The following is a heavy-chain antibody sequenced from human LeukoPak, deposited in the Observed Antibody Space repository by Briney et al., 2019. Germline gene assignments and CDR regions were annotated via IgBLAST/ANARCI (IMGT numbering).Heavy chain of an antibody. Sequence: GGSLRLSCAASGFTFSTYWMHWVRQAPGKGLEWVSSISDSGDATGYAESVKGRFTISRDNSKNTLYLQMNSLRAEDTAVYYCAKAQWLAPFDYWGQGTLVTVSS. J-gene: IGHJ4*02. V-gene: IGHV3-23*01. D-gene: IGHD6-19*01. CDR1: GFTFSTYW. CDR3: AKAQWLAPFDY. CDR2: ISDSGDAT.